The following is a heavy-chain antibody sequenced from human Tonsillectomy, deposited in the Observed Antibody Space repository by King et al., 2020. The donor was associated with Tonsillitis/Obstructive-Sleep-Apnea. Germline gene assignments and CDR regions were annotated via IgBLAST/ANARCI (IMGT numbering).Heavy chain of an antibody. J-gene: IGHJ3*02. Sequence: VQLVESGGGLVQPGRSLRLSCAASGFIFDDYAMYWVRQAPGKGLEWVAGISWNSGNIGYADSVKGRFTISRDNAKNSLYLQMNSLRAEDTASYYCAKDRYDSSVGDAFYIWGQGTMVTVSS. V-gene: IGHV3-9*01. CDR1: GFIFDDYA. CDR2: ISWNSGNI. D-gene: IGHD3-22*01. CDR3: AKDRYDSSVGDAFYI.